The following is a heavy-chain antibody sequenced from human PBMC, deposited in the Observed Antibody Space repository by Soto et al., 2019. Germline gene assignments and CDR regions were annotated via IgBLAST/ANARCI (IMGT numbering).Heavy chain of an antibody. CDR3: ARDLRIVVVVAATPEYYFDY. J-gene: IGHJ4*02. Sequence: QVQLVQSGAEVKKPGATVKVSCKASGYTFTSYYMHWVRQAPGQGLEWMGWISAYNGNTNYAQKLQGRVTMTTDTSTSTAYMELRSLRSDDTAVYYCARDLRIVVVVAATPEYYFDYWGQGTLVTVSS. V-gene: IGHV1-18*04. CDR2: ISAYNGNT. D-gene: IGHD2-15*01. CDR1: GYTFTSYY.